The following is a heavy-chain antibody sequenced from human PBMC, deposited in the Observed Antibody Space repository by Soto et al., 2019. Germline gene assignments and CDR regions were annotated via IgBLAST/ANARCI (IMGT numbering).Heavy chain of an antibody. Sequence: ASVKVSCKASGGTFSSYAISWVRQAPGQGLEWMGGIIPIFGTANYAQKFQGRVTITADESTSTAYMELSSLRSEDTAVYYCARGVVRARHFNYYGMDVWGQGTTVTVSS. J-gene: IGHJ6*02. CDR2: IIPIFGTA. CDR1: GGTFSSYA. CDR3: ARGVVRARHFNYYGMDV. V-gene: IGHV1-69*13. D-gene: IGHD2-21*01.